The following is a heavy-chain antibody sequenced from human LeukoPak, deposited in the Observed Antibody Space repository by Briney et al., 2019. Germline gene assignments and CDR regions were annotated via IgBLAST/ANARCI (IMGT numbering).Heavy chain of an antibody. D-gene: IGHD2-21*01. J-gene: IGHJ4*02. CDR2: IGVGGNSI. CDR1: GFTFSTYE. CDR3: ARETAHCGGDCFDY. V-gene: IGHV3-48*03. Sequence: GGSLRLSCAASGFTFSTYEFNWVREAPGKGLEWVAYIGVGGNSIYYADSVRGRFTTSRDNAQNSLYLEMNSLRVEDTALYYCARETAHCGGDCFDYWGQGTLVTVSS.